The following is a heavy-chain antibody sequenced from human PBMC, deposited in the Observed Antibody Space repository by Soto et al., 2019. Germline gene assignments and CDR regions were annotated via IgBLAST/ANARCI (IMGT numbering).Heavy chain of an antibody. CDR1: GFTFSSYT. CDR3: ARDWWLDY. Sequence: EVQLVESGGGLVKPGGSLRLSCAASGFTFSSYTMNWVRQAPGKGLEWVSSITSSSSYISYADSVKGRFTISRDNAKNSLYLQMNSLRAEDTAVYYCARDWWLDYWGQGTLVTVSS. J-gene: IGHJ4*02. V-gene: IGHV3-21*01. D-gene: IGHD2-15*01. CDR2: ITSSSSYI.